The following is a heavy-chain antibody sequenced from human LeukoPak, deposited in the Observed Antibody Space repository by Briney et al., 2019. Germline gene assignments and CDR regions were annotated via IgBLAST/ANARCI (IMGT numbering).Heavy chain of an antibody. J-gene: IGHJ3*02. CDR2: IYYSGST. D-gene: IGHD5-24*01. Sequence: SETLSLTCTVSGGSISSYYWSWIRQPPGKGLEWIGYIYYSGSTNYNPSLKSRVTISVDTSKNQFSLKLSSVTAADAAVYYCAGTVEMATTDAFDIWGQGTMVTVSS. CDR1: GGSISSYY. V-gene: IGHV4-59*08. CDR3: AGTVEMATTDAFDI.